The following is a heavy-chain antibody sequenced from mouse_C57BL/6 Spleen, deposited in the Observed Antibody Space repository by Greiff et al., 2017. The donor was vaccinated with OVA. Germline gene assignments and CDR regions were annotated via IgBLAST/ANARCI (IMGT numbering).Heavy chain of an antibody. V-gene: IGHV1-52*01. Sequence: VKLQQPGAELVRPGSSVKLSCKASGYTFTSYWMHWVKQRPIQGLEWIGNIDPSDSETHYNQKFKDKATLTVDKSSSTAYMQLSSLTSEDSAVYYCARARYDYLYYFDYWGQGTTLTVSS. CDR3: ARARYDYLYYFDY. D-gene: IGHD2-4*01. J-gene: IGHJ2*01. CDR2: IDPSDSET. CDR1: GYTFTSYW.